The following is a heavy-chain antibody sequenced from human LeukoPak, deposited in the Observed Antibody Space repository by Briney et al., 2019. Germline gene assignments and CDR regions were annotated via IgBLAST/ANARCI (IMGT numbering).Heavy chain of an antibody. CDR2: IYYSGST. CDR1: GFTVSSNY. J-gene: IGHJ4*02. CDR3: ARWFYYGSGRRQFDY. D-gene: IGHD3-10*01. Sequence: GSLRLSCAAPGFTVSSNYMSWTRQPPGKGLEWMGYIYYSGSTNYNPSLKSRVTISVDTSKNQFSLKLSSVTAADTAVYYCARWFYYGSGRRQFDYWGQGTLVTVSS. V-gene: IGHV4-59*08.